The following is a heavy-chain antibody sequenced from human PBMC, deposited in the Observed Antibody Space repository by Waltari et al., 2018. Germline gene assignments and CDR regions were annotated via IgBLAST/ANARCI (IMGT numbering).Heavy chain of an antibody. V-gene: IGHV1-69*12. CDR2: IIPIFGPA. CDR1: GGTFSNHG. J-gene: IGHJ1*01. Sequence: QVQLVQSGAEVKKPGSSVKVSCKASGGTFSNHGINWVRQAPGQGLEWLGGIIPIFGPANYAQKFQSRVTITGDESTRTAHMELSSLRSDDTAVYYCARGPLQNPLQHWGQGTLVTVSS. CDR3: ARGPLQNPLQH.